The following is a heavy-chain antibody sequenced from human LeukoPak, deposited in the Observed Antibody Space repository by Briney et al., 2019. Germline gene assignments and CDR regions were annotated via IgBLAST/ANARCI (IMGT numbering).Heavy chain of an antibody. J-gene: IGHJ4*02. CDR2: IYASGST. CDR3: ARAARVSGSYYFDY. D-gene: IGHD1-26*01. V-gene: IGHV4-38-2*02. CDR1: GYSISSGYY. Sequence: SETLSLTCTVSGYSISSGYYWGWIRQPPGKGLEWIGRIYASGSTNYNPSLKSRATMSLDTSKNQFSLKLSSVTAADTAMYYCARAARVSGSYYFDYWGQGTLVTVSS.